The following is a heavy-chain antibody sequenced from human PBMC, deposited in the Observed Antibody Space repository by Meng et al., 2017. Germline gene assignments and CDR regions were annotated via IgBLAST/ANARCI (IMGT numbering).Heavy chain of an antibody. Sequence: GLLVESCGVLLKPGGSLRLSCAASGFYFSNAWMSWVRQAPGKGLEWVGRIKSTTDGGTAEYAAPVTGRFTISRDDSKSTLYLQMSGLRIDDTGVYYCTWDDKAVSDYWGQGTLVTVSS. CDR2: IKSTTDGGTA. D-gene: IGHD3-9*01. V-gene: IGHV3-15*01. CDR1: GFYFSNAW. CDR3: TWDDKAVSDY. J-gene: IGHJ4*02.